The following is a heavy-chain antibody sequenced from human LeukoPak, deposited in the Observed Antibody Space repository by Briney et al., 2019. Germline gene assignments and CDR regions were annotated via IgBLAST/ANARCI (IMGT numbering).Heavy chain of an antibody. V-gene: IGHV3-23*01. CDR3: ASQYYDFWSGYYPNYYYYGMDV. J-gene: IGHJ6*02. D-gene: IGHD3-3*01. CDR1: GFTFSDYA. CDR2: ISGSGGST. Sequence: GGSLRLSCTTSGFTFSDYAMSWVRQAPGKGLEWVSAISGSGGSTYYADSVKGRFTISRDNSKNTLYLQMNSLRAEDTAVYYCASQYYDFWSGYYPNYYYYGMDVWGQGTTVTVSS.